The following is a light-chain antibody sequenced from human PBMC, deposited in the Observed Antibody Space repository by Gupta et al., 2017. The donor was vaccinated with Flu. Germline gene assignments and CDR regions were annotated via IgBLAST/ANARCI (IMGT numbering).Light chain of an antibody. CDR3: QQYDNLPPGFT. J-gene: IGKJ3*01. Sequence: SRSASVGDRGTITCQASQDISNYLNWYKQKPGKAPKLLIYDASNLETGVKSRFSGSGYGTDFTFTISSLQPEDIATYYCQQYDNLPPGFTFGHGTKVDIK. V-gene: IGKV1-33*01. CDR2: DAS. CDR1: QDISNY.